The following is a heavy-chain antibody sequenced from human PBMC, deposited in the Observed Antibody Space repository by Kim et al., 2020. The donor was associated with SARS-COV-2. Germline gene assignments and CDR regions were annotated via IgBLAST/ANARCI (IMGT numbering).Heavy chain of an antibody. V-gene: IGHV3-33*06. D-gene: IGHD2-2*01. J-gene: IGHJ6*02. CDR2: IWYDGSNK. CDR3: AKDDYCSSTSCYGMDV. Sequence: GGSLRLSCAASGFTFSSYGMHWVRQAPGKGLEWVAVIWYDGSNKYYADSVKGRFTISRDNSKNTLYLQMNSLRAEDTAVYYCAKDDYCSSTSCYGMDVWGQGTTVTVSS. CDR1: GFTFSSYG.